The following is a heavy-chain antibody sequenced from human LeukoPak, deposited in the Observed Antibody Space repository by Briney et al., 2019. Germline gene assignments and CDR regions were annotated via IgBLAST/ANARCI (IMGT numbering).Heavy chain of an antibody. CDR1: GGSISSGDYY. Sequence: PSQTLSLTCTVSGGSISSGDYYYWSWIRQPPGKGLEWIGNIYHGGSPYYNPSLKSRVTISVDTSKNQFSLKLTSVTAADTAVYYCARGGSGSSYWGQGTLVTVSS. CDR3: ARGGSGSSY. CDR2: IYHGGSP. V-gene: IGHV4-30-4*01. J-gene: IGHJ4*02. D-gene: IGHD3-10*01.